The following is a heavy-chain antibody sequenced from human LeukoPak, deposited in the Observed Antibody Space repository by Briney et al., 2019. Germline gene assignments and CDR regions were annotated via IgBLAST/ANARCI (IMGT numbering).Heavy chain of an antibody. CDR3: AKGMYYYDSSGYIIFDY. V-gene: IGHV3-23*01. Sequence: GGSLRLSCAASGFTFSSYAMHWVRQAPGKGLEWVSGISGSGGSTYYADSVKGRFTISRDNSKNTLYLQMNSLRAEDTAVYYCAKGMYYYDSSGYIIFDYWGQGTLVTVSS. J-gene: IGHJ4*02. D-gene: IGHD3-22*01. CDR2: ISGSGGST. CDR1: GFTFSSYA.